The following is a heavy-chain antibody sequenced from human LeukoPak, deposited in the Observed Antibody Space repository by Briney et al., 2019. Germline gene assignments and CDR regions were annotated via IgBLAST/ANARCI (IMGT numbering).Heavy chain of an antibody. J-gene: IGHJ4*02. CDR2: INSDGSST. D-gene: IGHD6-19*01. V-gene: IGHV3-74*01. CDR1: GFTFRNYW. CDR3: ARGGVAVAGTGDY. Sequence: GGSLRLSCAASGFTFRNYWMHWVRQTPGKGLVWVSRINSDGSSTNYADSVKGRFTISRDNAKNTLYLQMSSLRAEDTAVYYCARGGVAVAGTGDYWGQGTLVTVSS.